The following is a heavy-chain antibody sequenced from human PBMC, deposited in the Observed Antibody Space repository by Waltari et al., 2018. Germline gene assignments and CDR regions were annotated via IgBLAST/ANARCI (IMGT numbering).Heavy chain of an antibody. J-gene: IGHJ4*02. CDR2: INSDGSGT. CDR3: ARGWGGHVDY. CDR1: GLAFRPFL. Sequence: EVQLVESGGGLVQRGGSLRLSCAASGLAFRPFLLHWVRQAPGKGLVLVSRINSDGSGTNYADSVRGRFTISRDNAKNTLYLQMNNLRAEDTAMYYCARGWGGHVDYWGQGTLVTVSS. V-gene: IGHV3-74*02. D-gene: IGHD3-16*01.